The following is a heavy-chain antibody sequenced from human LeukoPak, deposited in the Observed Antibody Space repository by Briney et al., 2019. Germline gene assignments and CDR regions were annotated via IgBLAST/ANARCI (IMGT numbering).Heavy chain of an antibody. Sequence: GGSLRPPCAPSGFIFSRYWMHWFRQAPGKGLVWVSRINSDGSSTNYADSVKGRFTISRDNAKNTLYLQMNSLRAEDTAVYYCSRGRGGDFQRWGQGTQVTVSS. CDR3: SRGRGGDFQR. CDR2: INSDGSST. CDR1: GFIFSRYW. D-gene: IGHD3-3*01. J-gene: IGHJ1*01. V-gene: IGHV3-74*01.